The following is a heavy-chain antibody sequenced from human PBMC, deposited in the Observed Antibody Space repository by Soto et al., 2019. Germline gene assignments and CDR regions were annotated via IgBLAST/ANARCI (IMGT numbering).Heavy chain of an antibody. CDR1: GFTFSSYA. CDR2: ISYDGSNK. Sequence: PGGSLRLSCAASGFTFSSYAMHWVRQAPGKGLEWVAVISYDGSNKYYADSVKGRFTISRDNSKNTLYLQMNSLRAEDTAVYYCARGVRLYGSGSFPFDYWGQGTLVTVSS. J-gene: IGHJ4*02. CDR3: ARGVRLYGSGSFPFDY. V-gene: IGHV3-30-3*01. D-gene: IGHD3-10*01.